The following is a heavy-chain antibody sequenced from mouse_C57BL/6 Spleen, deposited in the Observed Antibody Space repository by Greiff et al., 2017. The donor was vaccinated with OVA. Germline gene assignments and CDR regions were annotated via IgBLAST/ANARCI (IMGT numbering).Heavy chain of an antibody. Sequence: QVQLQQSGAELVKPGASVKISCKASGYAFSSYWMNWVKQRPGKGLEWIGQIYPGDGDTNYNGKFKGKATLTADKSSSTAYMQLSSLTSEDSAVYFCARTLNYGSSYDYFDYWGQGTTLTVSS. CDR1: GYAFSSYW. CDR2: IYPGDGDT. V-gene: IGHV1-80*01. J-gene: IGHJ2*01. CDR3: ARTLNYGSSYDYFDY. D-gene: IGHD1-1*01.